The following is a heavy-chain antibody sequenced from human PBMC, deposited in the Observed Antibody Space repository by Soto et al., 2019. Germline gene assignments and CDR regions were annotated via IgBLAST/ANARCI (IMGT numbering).Heavy chain of an antibody. V-gene: IGHV4-31*03. CDR2: IYYSGST. CDR3: ARALLEHGFWSGYYIPTNWFDP. Sequence: SETLSLTCTVSGGSISSGGYYWSWIRQHPGKGLEWIGYIYYSGSTYYNPSLKSRVTISVDTSKNQFSLKLSSVTAADTAVYYCARALLEHGFWSGYYIPTNWFDPWGQGTLVTVSS. CDR1: GGSISSGGYY. D-gene: IGHD3-3*01. J-gene: IGHJ5*02.